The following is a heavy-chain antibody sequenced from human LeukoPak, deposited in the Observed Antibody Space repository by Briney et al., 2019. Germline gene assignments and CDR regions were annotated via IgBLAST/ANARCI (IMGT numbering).Heavy chain of an antibody. CDR1: GYSISSGYY. CDR2: TYHSGST. J-gene: IGHJ4*02. V-gene: IGHV4-38-2*02. CDR3: AREGAMGYYDSSGYYPS. Sequence: SETLSLTCTVSGYSISSGYYWGWIRQPPGKGLEWIGSTYHSGSTYYNPSLKSRVTISVDTSKNQFSLKLSSVTAADTAVYYCAREGAMGYYDSSGYYPSWGQGTLVTVSS. D-gene: IGHD3-22*01.